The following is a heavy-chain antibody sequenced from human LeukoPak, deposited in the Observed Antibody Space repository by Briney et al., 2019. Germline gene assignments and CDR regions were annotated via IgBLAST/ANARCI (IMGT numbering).Heavy chain of an antibody. CDR1: GGTFSSYA. J-gene: IGHJ3*02. CDR2: IITIFGKA. Sequence: SVKVSCKASGGTFSSYAISWVRQAPGQGLEWMGGIITIFGKANYAQKFQGRVTITADKSTSTVYMELSSLRSEDMAVYYCARGGGPLDAFDIWGQGTMVTVSS. D-gene: IGHD3-16*01. CDR3: ARGGGPLDAFDI. V-gene: IGHV1-69*06.